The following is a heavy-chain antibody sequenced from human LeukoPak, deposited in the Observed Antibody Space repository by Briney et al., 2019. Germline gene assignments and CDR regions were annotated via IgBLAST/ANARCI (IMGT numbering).Heavy chain of an antibody. CDR2: ISSSGSTI. V-gene: IGHV3-48*03. CDR1: GFTFSSYE. CDR3: AREDTMVRGGHYYYYYYMDV. D-gene: IGHD3-10*01. J-gene: IGHJ6*03. Sequence: PGGSLRLSCAASGFTFSSYEMNWVRQAPGKGLEWVSYISSSGSTIYYADSVKGRFTISRDNAKNSLYLQMNSQRAEDTAVYYCAREDTMVRGGHYYYYYYMDVWGKGTTVTVSS.